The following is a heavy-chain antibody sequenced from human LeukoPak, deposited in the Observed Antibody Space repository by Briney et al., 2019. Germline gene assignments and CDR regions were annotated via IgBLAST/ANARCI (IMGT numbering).Heavy chain of an antibody. Sequence: PSETLSLTCAVYGGAFSGYYWSCIRQPPRKGLEWIGEINHSGSTNYNPSLKSRVTISVDTSKNQFSLKLSSVTAADTAVYYCARGDSSSDYWGQGTLVTVSS. J-gene: IGHJ4*02. CDR3: ARGDSSSDY. V-gene: IGHV4-34*01. D-gene: IGHD6-13*01. CDR1: GGAFSGYY. CDR2: INHSGST.